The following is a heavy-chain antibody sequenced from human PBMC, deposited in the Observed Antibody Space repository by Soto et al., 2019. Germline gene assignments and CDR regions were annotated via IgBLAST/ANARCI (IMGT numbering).Heavy chain of an antibody. CDR3: ARVLGFGELLFAY. J-gene: IGHJ4*02. V-gene: IGHV1-69*13. D-gene: IGHD3-10*01. CDR2: IIPIFGTA. Sequence: GASVKVSCKASGGTFSSYAISWVRQAPGQGLEWMGGIIPIFGTANYAQKFQGRVTITADESTSTAYMELSSLRSEDTAVYYCARVLGFGELLFAYWGQGTLVTVSS. CDR1: GGTFSSYA.